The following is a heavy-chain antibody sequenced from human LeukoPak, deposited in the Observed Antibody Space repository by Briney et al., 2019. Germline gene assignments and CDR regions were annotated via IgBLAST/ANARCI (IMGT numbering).Heavy chain of an antibody. CDR2: ISSSGSTI. J-gene: IGHJ4*02. D-gene: IGHD2/OR15-2a*01. CDR1: GFTFSSYE. V-gene: IGHV3-48*03. Sequence: PGGSLRLSCAASGFTFSSYEMNWVRQAPGKGLEWVSYISSSGSTIYYADSVKGRFTISRDNAKNSLYLQMNSLRAEDTAVYYRARGNFYISAFDYWGQGNLVTVSS. CDR3: ARGNFYISAFDY.